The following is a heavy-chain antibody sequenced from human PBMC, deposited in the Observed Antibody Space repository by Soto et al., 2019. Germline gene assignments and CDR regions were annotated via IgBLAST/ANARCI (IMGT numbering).Heavy chain of an antibody. J-gene: IGHJ6*02. Sequence: SETLSLTCTVSVGSSSSSSYYWGWILQPPGKGLEWIGSIYYSGSTYYNPSLKSRVTISVDTSKNQFSLKLSSVTAADTAVYYCARVRAARSSYYYGMDVWGQGPTVTVSS. CDR2: IYYSGST. CDR3: ARVRAARSSYYYGMDV. V-gene: IGHV4-39*01. CDR1: VGSSSSSSYY. D-gene: IGHD6-6*01.